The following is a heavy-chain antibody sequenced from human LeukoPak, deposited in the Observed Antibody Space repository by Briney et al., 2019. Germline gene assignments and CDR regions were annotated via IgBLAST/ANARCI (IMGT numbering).Heavy chain of an antibody. J-gene: IGHJ4*02. D-gene: IGHD5-18*01. CDR2: ISDSGGST. V-gene: IGHV3-23*01. CDR3: AKDLSSGVDTYYFDY. CDR1: GFTFSSYA. Sequence: PGGSLRLSCAASGFTFSSYAMGWVRQAPGKGLEWVSAISDSGGSTYYADSVKGRFTISRDNSKNTLFLQMNSLRAEDTAVYYCAKDLSSGVDTYYFDYWGQGTLVTVSS.